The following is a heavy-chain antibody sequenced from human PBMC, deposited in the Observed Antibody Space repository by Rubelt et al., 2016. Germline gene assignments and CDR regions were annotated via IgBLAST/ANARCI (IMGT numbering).Heavy chain of an antibody. CDR1: GASISNGGYY. Sequence: QVQLQESGPGLVKPPQTLSLTCTVSGASISNGGYYWSWIRQRPGKGLEWIGYIYSAGNTFYNASLESRLTISLDTSKNQFSLKLSSVTARETAVYYCARHGGSYLDYFDYWGQGTLVTVSS. D-gene: IGHD1-26*01. CDR3: ARHGGSYLDYFDY. CDR2: IYSAGNT. J-gene: IGHJ4*02. V-gene: IGHV4-31*03.